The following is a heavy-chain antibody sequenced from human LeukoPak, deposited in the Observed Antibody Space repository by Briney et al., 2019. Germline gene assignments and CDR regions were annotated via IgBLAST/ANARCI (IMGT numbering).Heavy chain of an antibody. D-gene: IGHD2-2*02. J-gene: IGHJ6*03. CDR1: GYPISSGYY. CDR3: ARGQAYCSSTSCYRSGFRYYYYSMDV. Sequence: SETLSLTCAVSGYPISSGYYWGWIRPPPGKALEWIGEINHSGSTNYNPSLKSRVTISVDTSKNQFSLKLSSVTAADTAVYYCARGQAYCSSTSCYRSGFRYYYYSMDVWGKGTTVTVSS. V-gene: IGHV4-38-2*01. CDR2: INHSGST.